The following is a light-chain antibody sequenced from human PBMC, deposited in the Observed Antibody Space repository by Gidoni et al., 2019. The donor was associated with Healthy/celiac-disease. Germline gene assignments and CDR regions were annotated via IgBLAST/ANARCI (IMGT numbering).Light chain of an antibody. CDR3: QQRSNWLT. V-gene: IGKV3-11*01. Sequence: EIVLTQSPATLSLSPGERATLSCRASQSVSSYLAWYQQKPGQAPRLLIYDAPNRATGIPARFSGSGSGTDFTLTISGLEPEDFAVYYCQQRSNWLTFGGGTKVEIK. CDR2: DAP. J-gene: IGKJ4*01. CDR1: QSVSSY.